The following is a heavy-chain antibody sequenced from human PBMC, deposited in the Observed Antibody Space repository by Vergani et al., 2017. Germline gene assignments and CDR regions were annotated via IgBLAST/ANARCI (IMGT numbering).Heavy chain of an antibody. CDR1: GFTFDDYG. D-gene: IGHD3-10*01. CDR3: ARLYGSGSYLYYYGMDF. V-gene: IGHV3-20*04. J-gene: IGHJ6*02. CDR2: INWNGGST. Sequence: EVQLVESGGGVVRPGGSLRLSCAASGFTFDDYGMSWVRQAPGKGLEWVSGINWNGGSTGYADSVKGRFTISRDNAKNSLYLQMNSLRAEDTSLYYCARLYGSGSYLYYYGMDFWGQGTTVTVSS.